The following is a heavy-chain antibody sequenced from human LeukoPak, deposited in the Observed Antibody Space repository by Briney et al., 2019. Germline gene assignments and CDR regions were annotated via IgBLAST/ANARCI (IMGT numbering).Heavy chain of an antibody. CDR3: ASSVGNTAIDY. J-gene: IGHJ4*02. Sequence: PSETLSLTCAVDGGSFSGYYWSWVRQPPGKGLEWIGEINHSGSTNYNPSLKSRVTISVDTSKNQFSLKLSSVTAADTAVYYCASSVGNTAIDYWGQGTLVTVSS. CDR2: INHSGST. CDR1: GGSFSGYY. D-gene: IGHD5-18*01. V-gene: IGHV4-34*01.